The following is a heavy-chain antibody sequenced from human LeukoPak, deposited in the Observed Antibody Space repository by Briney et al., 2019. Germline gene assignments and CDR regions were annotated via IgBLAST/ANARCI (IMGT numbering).Heavy chain of an antibody. J-gene: IGHJ4*02. Sequence: PGGSLRLSCAASGFTFSSYGMHWVRQAPGKGLEWVAVIWYDGSNKYYAASVKGRFTISRDNSKNTLYLQMNSLRAEDTAVYFCARDIPRGATHLDYWGQGTLVTVSA. V-gene: IGHV3-33*01. CDR2: IWYDGSNK. D-gene: IGHD1-26*01. CDR1: GFTFSSYG. CDR3: ARDIPRGATHLDY.